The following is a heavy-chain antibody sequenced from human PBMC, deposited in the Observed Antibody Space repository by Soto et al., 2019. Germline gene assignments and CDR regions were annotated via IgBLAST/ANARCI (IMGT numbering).Heavy chain of an antibody. CDR3: AKDPPWTVGPLAMDV. CDR1: GFTFSTHA. J-gene: IGHJ6*02. D-gene: IGHD2-2*01. V-gene: IGHV3-23*01. Sequence: EVQLLESGGGLVQPGGSLRLTCVASGFTFSTHAMSWVRQAPGKGLEWVSTFSGSGGNIYYAESVKGRLTISRDDSKHTLFLQMNSLRVEDSAVYYCAKDPPWTVGPLAMDVWGQGTIVTVSS. CDR2: FSGSGGNI.